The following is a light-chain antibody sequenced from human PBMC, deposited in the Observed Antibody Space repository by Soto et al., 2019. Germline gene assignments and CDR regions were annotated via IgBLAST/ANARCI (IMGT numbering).Light chain of an antibody. CDR1: SSDIGGYDY. Sequence: QSALTQPASVSGSPGQSITISCTGTSSDIGGYDYVSWYQQHPGKAPKLMIHNVSNRPSGVSNRFSGSKSGNTASLTISGLQAEDEADSYCSSFTSSTTLVFGGGTKLTVL. CDR3: SSFTSSTTLV. CDR2: NVS. J-gene: IGLJ2*01. V-gene: IGLV2-14*01.